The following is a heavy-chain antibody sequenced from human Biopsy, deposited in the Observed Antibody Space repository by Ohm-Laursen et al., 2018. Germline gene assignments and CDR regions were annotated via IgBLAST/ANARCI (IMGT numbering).Heavy chain of an antibody. CDR3: ATKLTGYFHH. CDR2: NIPILGTG. V-gene: IGHV1-69*06. CDR1: GGTFSNYG. J-gene: IGHJ1*01. Sequence: SVKVSCKVPGGTFSNYGVNWVRQAPGQGLEWLGGNIPILGTGNYAQKFQDRVTVAADTSTSTATMELRSLRSDDTTVYYCATKLTGYFHHWGQGTLVIVSS. D-gene: IGHD3-9*01.